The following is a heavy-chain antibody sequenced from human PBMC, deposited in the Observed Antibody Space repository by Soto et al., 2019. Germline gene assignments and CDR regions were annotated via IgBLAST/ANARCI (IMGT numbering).Heavy chain of an antibody. CDR2: IYWDDDK. V-gene: IGHV2-5*02. Sequence: QITLKESGPTLVKPTQTLTLTCTFSGFSLSTSGVGVGWIRQPPGNALEWLALIYWDDDKRYSPSLKSRLTLTKATSKSQGGLRMANMDPVGTATYYCAHRPDYGGNFDYWGPGTLVTVSS. J-gene: IGHJ4*02. D-gene: IGHD4-17*01. CDR3: AHRPDYGGNFDY. CDR1: GFSLSTSGVG.